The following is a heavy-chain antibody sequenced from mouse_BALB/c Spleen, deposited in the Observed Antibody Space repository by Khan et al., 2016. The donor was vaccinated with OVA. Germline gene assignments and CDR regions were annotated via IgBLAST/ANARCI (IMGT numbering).Heavy chain of an antibody. CDR2: IYPGNVNT. V-gene: IGHV1S56*01. CDR1: GSTFTNFY. D-gene: IGHD1-1*01. J-gene: IGHJ4*01. Sequence: QVQLQQSGPELVKPGASVRISCKASGSTFTNFYIHWVKQRPGQGLEWIGWIYPGNVNTKYNDKFKGKATLTADKSSSTAYMLLSSLTSEDSAVYFCARGDYYGTYAMDYWGQGTSVIVSS. CDR3: ARGDYYGTYAMDY.